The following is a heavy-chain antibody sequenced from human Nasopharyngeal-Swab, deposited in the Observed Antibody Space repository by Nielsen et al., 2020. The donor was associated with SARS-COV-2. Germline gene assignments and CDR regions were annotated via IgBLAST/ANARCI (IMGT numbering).Heavy chain of an antibody. CDR3: ARDNALGGGWFYFNS. CDR2: ISPDGRST. Sequence: GESLKISCAASGFTFSSYWTHWVRQGPGKGLVWVSHISPDGRSTTYADSVTGRFTVSRDNAKNTLYLQMSSLRVEDTGVYYCARDNALGGGWFYFNSWGQGGLVTVSS. V-gene: IGHV3-74*01. D-gene: IGHD6-19*01. CDR1: GFTFSSYW. J-gene: IGHJ4*02.